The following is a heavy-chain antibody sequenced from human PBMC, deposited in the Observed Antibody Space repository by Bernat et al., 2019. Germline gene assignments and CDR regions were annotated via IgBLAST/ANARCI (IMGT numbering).Heavy chain of an antibody. CDR2: IWYDGSNK. D-gene: IGHD2-21*01. V-gene: IGHV3-33*01. J-gene: IGHJ4*02. Sequence: QVQLVESGGGVVQPGRSLRLSCAASGFTFSSYGMHWVRQAPGKGLEWVAVIWYDGSNKYYADSVKGGFTISRDNSKNTLYLQMNSLSAEDTAVYYCARGVARGVFALGYWGQGTLVTVSS. CDR3: ARGVARGVFALGY. CDR1: GFTFSSYG.